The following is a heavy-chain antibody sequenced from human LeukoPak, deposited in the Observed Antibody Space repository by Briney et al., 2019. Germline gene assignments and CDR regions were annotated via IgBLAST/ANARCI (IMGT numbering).Heavy chain of an antibody. CDR3: ARTNYGSGSYLEY. Sequence: ASVKVSCKASGYTFTSYYMHRVRQAPGQGLEWMGWISAYNGNTNYAQKLQGRVTMTTDTSTSTAYMELRSLRSDDTAVYYCARTNYGSGSYLEYWGQGTLVTVSS. CDR2: ISAYNGNT. D-gene: IGHD3-10*01. CDR1: GYTFTSYY. J-gene: IGHJ4*02. V-gene: IGHV1-18*04.